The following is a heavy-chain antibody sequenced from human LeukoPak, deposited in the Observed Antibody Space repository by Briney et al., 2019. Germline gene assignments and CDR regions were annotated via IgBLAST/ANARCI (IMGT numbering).Heavy chain of an antibody. V-gene: IGHV3-30*02. D-gene: IGHD3-3*01. CDR2: IRYDGSNK. Sequence: GGSLRLPCAASGFTFSSYGMHWVRQAPGKGLEWVAFIRYDGSNKYYADSVKGRFTISRDNSKNTLYLQMNSLRAEDTAVYYCAKEAYYDFWSGYEDYWGQGTLVTVSS. CDR3: AKEAYYDFWSGYEDY. J-gene: IGHJ4*02. CDR1: GFTFSSYG.